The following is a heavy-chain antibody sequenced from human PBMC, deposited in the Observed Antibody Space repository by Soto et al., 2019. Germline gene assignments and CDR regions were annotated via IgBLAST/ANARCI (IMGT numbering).Heavy chain of an antibody. D-gene: IGHD5-12*01. Sequence: GGSLRLSCAASGFTFSSYSMNWVRQAPGKGLEWVSSISSSSSYIYYADSVKGRFTISRDNAKNSLYLQMNSLRAEDTAVYYCARDPLGYSGYDWALNQPPFTYYFDYWGQGTLVTVSS. CDR3: ARDPLGYSGYDWALNQPPFTYYFDY. CDR1: GFTFSSYS. J-gene: IGHJ4*02. CDR2: ISSSSSYI. V-gene: IGHV3-21*01.